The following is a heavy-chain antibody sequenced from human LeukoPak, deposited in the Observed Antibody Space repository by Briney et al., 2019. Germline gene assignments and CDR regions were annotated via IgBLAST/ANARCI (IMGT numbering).Heavy chain of an antibody. D-gene: IGHD3-10*01. CDR1: GFTFSSYS. CDR2: ISSSSSYI. J-gene: IGHJ3*02. CDR3: ARETMVRGTVFDI. V-gene: IGHV3-21*01. Sequence: GGSLRLSCAASGFTFSSYSMNWVRQAPGKGLEWVSSISSSSSYIYYADSVKGRFTISRDNAKNSLYLQMNSLRAEDTAVYYCARETMVRGTVFDIWGQGTMVTVSS.